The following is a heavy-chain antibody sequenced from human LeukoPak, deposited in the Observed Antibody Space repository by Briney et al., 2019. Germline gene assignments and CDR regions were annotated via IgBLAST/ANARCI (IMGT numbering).Heavy chain of an antibody. D-gene: IGHD3-10*02. CDR3: ARAGMLAVVRPSSDY. V-gene: IGHV1-2*02. CDR2: INPNSGGT. J-gene: IGHJ4*02. CDR1: GYSFTAFY. Sequence: ASVKVSCKASGYSFTAFYMHWVRQAPGQAPGQRLEWMGWINPNSGGTNYAQKFQGRVTMTRDTSISTLYMDLSRLTSDDSAVYYCARAGMLAVVRPSSDYWGQGTLVTVSS.